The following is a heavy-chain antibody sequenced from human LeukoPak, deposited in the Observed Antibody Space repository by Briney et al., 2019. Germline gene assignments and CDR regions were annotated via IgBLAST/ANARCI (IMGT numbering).Heavy chain of an antibody. CDR3: ARDQGVGDASDI. Sequence: VSRKASVGTFNSYALSWVRQAPGQGREGMGRVIAILDTANYAQKFQGRVTITADKSTSTSYMELSSLRSEDTAVYYCARDQGVGDASDIWGQGKMVTVSS. V-gene: IGHV1-69*04. CDR2: VIAILDTA. CDR1: VGTFNSYA. D-gene: IGHD3-10*01. J-gene: IGHJ3*02.